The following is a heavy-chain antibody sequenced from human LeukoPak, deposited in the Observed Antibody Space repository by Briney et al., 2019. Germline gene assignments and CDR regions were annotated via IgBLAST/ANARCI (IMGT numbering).Heavy chain of an antibody. Sequence: PSEIRSLTCTVSGDSVSSGSYYWSWIRQPPGKGLEWIGYIYYSGSTNYNPSLKSRVTISVDTSKNQFSLKLSSVTAADTAVYYCAREPVTTFYYFDYWGQGTLVTVSS. CDR1: GDSVSSGSYY. V-gene: IGHV4-61*01. D-gene: IGHD4-17*01. CDR3: AREPVTTFYYFDY. J-gene: IGHJ4*02. CDR2: IYYSGST.